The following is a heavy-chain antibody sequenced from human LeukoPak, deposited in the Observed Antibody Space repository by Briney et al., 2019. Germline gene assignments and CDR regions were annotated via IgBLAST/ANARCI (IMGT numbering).Heavy chain of an antibody. CDR2: ISYDGSNK. CDR1: GFIFSTYG. V-gene: IGHV3-30*19. CDR3: ARGRTTVVTLGGY. J-gene: IGHJ4*02. Sequence: QAGGSLRLSCAASGFIFSTYGMHWVRQAPGKGLEWVAVISYDGSNKYYADSVKGRFTISRDNSKNTLYLQMNSLRAEDTAVYYCARGRTTVVTLGGYWGQGTLVTVSS. D-gene: IGHD4-23*01.